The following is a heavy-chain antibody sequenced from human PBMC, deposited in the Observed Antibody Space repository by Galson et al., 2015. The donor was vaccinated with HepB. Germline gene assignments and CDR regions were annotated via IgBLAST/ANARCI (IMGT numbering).Heavy chain of an antibody. J-gene: IGHJ2*01. CDR1: GFTFSSYA. CDR3: AKGLWYFDL. CDR2: ISGSSGST. V-gene: IGHV3-23*01. Sequence: SLRLSCAASGFTFSSYAMNWVRQAPGKGLEWVSSISGSSGSTDYVDSVKGRFTISRDNSKNTLYLQMNSLRAEDTAVYYCAKGLWYFDLWGRGTLVTVSS.